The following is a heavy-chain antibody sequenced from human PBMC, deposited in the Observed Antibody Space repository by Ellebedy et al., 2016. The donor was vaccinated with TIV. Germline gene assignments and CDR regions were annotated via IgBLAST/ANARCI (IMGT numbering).Heavy chain of an antibody. V-gene: IGHV4-59*01. D-gene: IGHD3-10*01. CDR3: ARTVITMVRGVYYFDY. CDR1: GGSISSYY. CDR2: IYYSGST. Sequence: SETLSLXCTVSGGSISSYYWSWIRQPPGKGLEWIGYIYYSGSTNYNPSLKSRVTISVDTSKNQFSLKLSSVTAADTAVYYCARTVITMVRGVYYFDYWGQGTLVTVSS. J-gene: IGHJ4*02.